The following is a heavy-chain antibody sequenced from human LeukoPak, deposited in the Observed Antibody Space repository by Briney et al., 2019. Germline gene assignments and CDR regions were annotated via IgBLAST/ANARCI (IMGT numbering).Heavy chain of an antibody. D-gene: IGHD6-25*01. J-gene: IGHJ4*02. CDR2: INPNSGGT. Sequence: GASVKLSCKASGYTFTGYYMHWVRQAPGQGLEWMGWINPNSGGTNYAQKFQGRFTMTRDTSISTAYMELSRLRSDDTAVYYCARGALKYSSDFDYWGQGTLVTVSS. V-gene: IGHV1-2*02. CDR3: ARGALKYSSDFDY. CDR1: GYTFTGYY.